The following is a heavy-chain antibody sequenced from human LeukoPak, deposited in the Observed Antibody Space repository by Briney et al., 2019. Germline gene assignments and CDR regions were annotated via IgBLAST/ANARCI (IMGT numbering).Heavy chain of an antibody. Sequence: SETLSLTCTVSGGSISSSSYYWGWIRQPPGKGLEWIGSIYYSGSTYYNPSLKSRVTISVDTSKNQFSLKLSSVTAADTAVYYCARGSYYYYYGMDVWGQGTTVTVSS. V-gene: IGHV4-39*01. CDR3: ARGSYYYYYGMDV. J-gene: IGHJ6*02. CDR1: GGSISSSSYY. CDR2: IYYSGST.